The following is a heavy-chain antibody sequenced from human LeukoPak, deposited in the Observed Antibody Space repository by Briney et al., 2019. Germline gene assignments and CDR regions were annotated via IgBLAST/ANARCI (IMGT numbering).Heavy chain of an antibody. CDR2: IYHTGSA. V-gene: IGHV4-39*01. CDR3: ARLDYGDYSSGEAFDI. J-gene: IGHJ3*02. D-gene: IGHD4-17*01. Sequence: SETLSLTCTVSGGSISSNSYYWGWLRHPPGKGLEGIGSIYHTGSAYYSPSLKSRVTVSVDTSKNPFSLKVSSVTAADTAVFYCARLDYGDYSSGEAFDIWGQGTMVTVSS. CDR1: GGSISSNSYY.